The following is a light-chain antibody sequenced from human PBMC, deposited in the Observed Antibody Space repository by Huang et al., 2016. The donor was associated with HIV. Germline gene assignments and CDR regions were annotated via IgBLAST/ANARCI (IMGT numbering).Light chain of an antibody. CDR3: QKYDMAPYT. Sequence: DIQMTQSPSSLSASVGDRVKITCRASQAISYYLAWYQQKPGKIPKLLISDSSTLHSGGPSRFSGGGSGTDFALTISGLQPEDVATYFCQKYDMAPYTFGQGTKLDI. CDR1: QAISYY. J-gene: IGKJ2*01. V-gene: IGKV1-27*01. CDR2: DSS.